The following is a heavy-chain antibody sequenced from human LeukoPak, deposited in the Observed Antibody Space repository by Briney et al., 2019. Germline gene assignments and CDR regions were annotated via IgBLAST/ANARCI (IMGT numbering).Heavy chain of an antibody. V-gene: IGHV4-4*08. D-gene: IGHD3-22*01. CDR1: GGSIFSYY. CDR2: IYSNGIT. Sequence: KASETLSLTCTVSGGSIFSYYWNWIRQPPGKGLEWIGYIYSNGITNYSPSLRSRGTISIATSKNQFSLRLRSVTAADTATYYCARRAYYDSSGYYPTSGYFDLWGRGTLVTVSS. J-gene: IGHJ2*01. CDR3: ARRAYYDSSGYYPTSGYFDL.